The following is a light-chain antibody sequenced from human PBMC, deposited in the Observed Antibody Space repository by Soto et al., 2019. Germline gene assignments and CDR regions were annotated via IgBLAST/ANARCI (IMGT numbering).Light chain of an antibody. J-gene: IGLJ1*01. CDR3: GADHATGSNFVYV. V-gene: IGLV9-49*02. CDR2: VGTGGIVG. Sequence: QSVLTQPPSTSDSLGASVTLTCTLSSGYSNYKVDWYQQRPGEGPRFVMRVGTGGIVGSKGDGIPDRFSVLGSGLNRYLTIKNIQEEDESDYLCGADHATGSNFVYVFGTGTKLTVL. CDR1: SGYSNYK.